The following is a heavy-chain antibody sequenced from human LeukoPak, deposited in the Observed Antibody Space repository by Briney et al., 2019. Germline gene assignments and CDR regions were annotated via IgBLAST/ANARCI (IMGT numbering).Heavy chain of an antibody. CDR1: GFTFSSYA. CDR2: ISSNGGST. J-gene: IGHJ4*02. D-gene: IGHD1-26*01. Sequence: GGSLRLSCSASGFTFSSYAMHWVRQAPGKELEYVSAISSNGGSTYYADSVKGRFTISRDNSKNTLYLQMSSLRAEDTAVYYCVKEKDMGAFDYWGQGTLVTVSS. V-gene: IGHV3-64D*06. CDR3: VKEKDMGAFDY.